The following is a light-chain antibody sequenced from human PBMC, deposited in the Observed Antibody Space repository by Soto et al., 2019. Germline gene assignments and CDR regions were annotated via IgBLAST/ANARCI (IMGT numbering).Light chain of an antibody. CDR3: QQYDNWLALT. J-gene: IGKJ4*01. V-gene: IGKV3-15*01. Sequence: EIVMTQSPATLSVSPGERATLSCRASQSVSSNLAWYQQIPGQAPRLLIYGASARATGIPARFSGSGSGTEFTLTISSLQSEDFAVYYCQQYDNWLALTFGGGTKVEIK. CDR2: GAS. CDR1: QSVSSN.